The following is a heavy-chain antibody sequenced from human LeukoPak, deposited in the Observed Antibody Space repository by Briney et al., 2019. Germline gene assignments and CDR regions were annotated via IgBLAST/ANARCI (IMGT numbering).Heavy chain of an antibody. D-gene: IGHD3-22*01. V-gene: IGHV1-46*01. J-gene: IGHJ4*02. CDR3: ARVTASYDSSELD. Sequence: ASVKVSCKASGYNFTTFYMHWVRQAPGRGLQWMGMIDPSDGDTTYAQNFQGRITMTRDMSTTTVYMEMSSLTYEDTAVYYCARVTASYDSSELDWGQGTLVTVSS. CDR2: IDPSDGDT. CDR1: GYNFTTFY.